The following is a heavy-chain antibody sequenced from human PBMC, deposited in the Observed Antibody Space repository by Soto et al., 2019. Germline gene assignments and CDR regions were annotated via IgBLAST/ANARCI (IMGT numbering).Heavy chain of an antibody. Sequence: EMQLVESGGGLVTPGGSLRLSCVVSGFTFNNAWMNWVRQAPGKGLEWVGRMKSNGATDYAAFVKGRFTFSRDDSRGTLYLQMNSLETEDTAVYYCTADLSPPEGPSYPIDYWGQGTLVTVSS. V-gene: IGHV3-15*01. CDR1: GFTFNNAW. CDR3: TADLSPPEGPSYPIDY. J-gene: IGHJ4*02. CDR2: MKSNGAT. D-gene: IGHD1-26*01.